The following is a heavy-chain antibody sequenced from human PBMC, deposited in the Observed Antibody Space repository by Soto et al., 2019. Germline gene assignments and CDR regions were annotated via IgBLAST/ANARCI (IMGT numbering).Heavy chain of an antibody. V-gene: IGHV4-59*01. D-gene: IGHD6-19*01. CDR1: GGSISSYY. Sequence: SETLSLTCTVSGGSISSYYLSWIRQPPGKGLEWIGYIYYSGSTNYNPSLKSRVTISVDTSKNQFSLKLSSVTAADTAVYYCARERGYSSGWYGNWFDPWGQGTLVTVSS. J-gene: IGHJ5*02. CDR3: ARERGYSSGWYGNWFDP. CDR2: IYYSGST.